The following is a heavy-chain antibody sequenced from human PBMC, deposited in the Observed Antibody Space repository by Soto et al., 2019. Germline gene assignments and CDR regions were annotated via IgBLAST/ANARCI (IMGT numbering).Heavy chain of an antibody. D-gene: IGHD5-12*01. CDR1: GGSIGRSTYY. CDR2: ISYSGSA. V-gene: IGHV4-39*07. Sequence: SETLSLTCTVSGGSIGRSTYYWGWIRQPPGKGLEWIGSISYSGSANYNPSLKSRVTISVDTSKNQFSLKLSSVTAADTAVYYCARRYSGYGDYWGQGTLVTVSS. CDR3: ARRYSGYGDY. J-gene: IGHJ4*02.